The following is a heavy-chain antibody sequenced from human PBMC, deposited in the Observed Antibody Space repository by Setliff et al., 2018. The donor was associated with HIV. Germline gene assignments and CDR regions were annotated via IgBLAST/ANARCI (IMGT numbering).Heavy chain of an antibody. V-gene: IGHV5-51*01. D-gene: IGHD3-3*01. CDR3: ARLSKYYDFWTPDS. CDR2: IWPDDSDT. CDR1: RYSFTNYW. Sequence: GESLKISCKGSRYSFTNYWVGWVRQMPANGLEWMGLIWPDDSDTIYSPSFQGQVTMSADKSISTAYLRWSSLGAPDTAMYYCARLSKYYDFWTPDSWGQGTLVTVSS. J-gene: IGHJ4*02.